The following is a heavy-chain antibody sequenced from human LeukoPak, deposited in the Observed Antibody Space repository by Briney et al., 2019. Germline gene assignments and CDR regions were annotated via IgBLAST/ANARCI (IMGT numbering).Heavy chain of an antibody. J-gene: IGHJ4*02. CDR1: GYSFTTSW. CDR2: IYPGDSDT. Sequence: GESLKISCKSSGYSFTTSWIGWVRQKPGKGLEWMGIIYPGDSDTRYSPSFQGQVTISADKSISTAYLQWSSLKASDTAIYYCARQWGDCSSTSCYSAYWGQGTLVTVSS. D-gene: IGHD2-2*01. V-gene: IGHV5-51*01. CDR3: ARQWGDCSSTSCYSAY.